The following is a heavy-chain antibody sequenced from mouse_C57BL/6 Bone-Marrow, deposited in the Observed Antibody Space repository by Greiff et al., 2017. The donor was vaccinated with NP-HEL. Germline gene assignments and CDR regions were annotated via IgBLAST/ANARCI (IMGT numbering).Heavy chain of an antibody. D-gene: IGHD1-1*01. CDR1: GFTFSSYA. Sequence: EVKLMESGGGLVKPGGSLKLSCAASGFTFSSYAMSWVRQTPEKRLEWVATISDGGSYTYYPDNVKGRFTISRDNAKNNLYLQMSHLKSENTAIYYCARGVGGLDYWGQGTTLTVSS. CDR2: ISDGGSYT. J-gene: IGHJ2*01. V-gene: IGHV5-4*03. CDR3: ARGVGGLDY.